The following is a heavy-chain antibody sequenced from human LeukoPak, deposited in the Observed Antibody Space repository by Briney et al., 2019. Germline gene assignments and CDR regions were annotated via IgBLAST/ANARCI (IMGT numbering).Heavy chain of an antibody. Sequence: SETLSLTCAVYGGSFSGYYWSWIRQPPGKGLEWIGEINHSGSTNYNPSLKSRVTISVDTSENQFSLKLSSVTAADTAVYYCARSVLRYFDWSISFDYWGQGTLVTVSS. CDR3: ARSVLRYFDWSISFDY. CDR2: INHSGST. D-gene: IGHD3-9*01. CDR1: GGSFSGYY. V-gene: IGHV4-34*01. J-gene: IGHJ4*02.